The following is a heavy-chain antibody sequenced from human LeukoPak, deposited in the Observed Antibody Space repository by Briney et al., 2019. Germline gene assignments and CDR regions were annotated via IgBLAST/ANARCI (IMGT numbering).Heavy chain of an antibody. Sequence: GGSLRLSCAASGFTFDDYTMHWVRQAPGKGLEWVSLISWDGGSTYYADSVKGRFTISRDNAKNSLYLQMNSLRAEDTAVYYCARDFYYDSSGYYHYYYYYGMDAWGQGTTVTVSS. CDR2: ISWDGGST. CDR3: ARDFYYDSSGYYHYYYYYGMDA. V-gene: IGHV3-43*01. CDR1: GFTFDDYT. J-gene: IGHJ6*02. D-gene: IGHD3-22*01.